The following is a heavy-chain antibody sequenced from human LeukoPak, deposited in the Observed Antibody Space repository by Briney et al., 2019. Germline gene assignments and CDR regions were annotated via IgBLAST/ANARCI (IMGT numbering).Heavy chain of an antibody. J-gene: IGHJ5*02. Sequence: GGSLRLSCVASGFTLSDWYMSWIRQAPGKGLEWISYVSGSANRKYYADSVKGRFTVSRDNAKNALYLQMNILRAEDTAVYYCARDVRNGRLDPWGQGTLVTVSS. CDR1: GFTLSDWY. D-gene: IGHD1-14*01. CDR3: ARDVRNGRLDP. V-gene: IGHV3-11*01. CDR2: VSGSANRK.